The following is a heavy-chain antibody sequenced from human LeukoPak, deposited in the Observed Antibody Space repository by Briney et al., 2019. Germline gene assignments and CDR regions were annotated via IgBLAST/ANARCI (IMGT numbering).Heavy chain of an antibody. CDR3: ARGSTVPEN. D-gene: IGHD6-6*01. Sequence: SETLSLTCAVYGGSFSGYYWSWIRQPPGKGLEWIGEINHSGSTNYNPSLKSRVTISVDTSKNQFSLKLSSVTAADTAVYYCARGSTVPENWGQGTLVTVSS. CDR2: INHSGST. CDR1: GGSFSGYY. J-gene: IGHJ4*02. V-gene: IGHV4-34*01.